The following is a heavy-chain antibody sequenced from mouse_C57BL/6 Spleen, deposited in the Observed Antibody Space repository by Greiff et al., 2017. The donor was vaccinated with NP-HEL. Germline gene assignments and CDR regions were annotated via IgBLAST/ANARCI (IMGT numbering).Heavy chain of an antibody. Sequence: VQLQQPGTELVKPGASVKLSCKASGYTFTSYWMHWVKQRPGQGLEWIGNINPSNGGTNYNEKFKSKATLTVDKSSSTAYMQLSSLTSEDSAVYDWARDFVYYYGYWYFDVWGTGTTVTVSS. CDR1: GYTFTSYW. V-gene: IGHV1-53*01. CDR3: ARDFVYYYGYWYFDV. J-gene: IGHJ1*03. CDR2: INPSNGGT. D-gene: IGHD1-1*01.